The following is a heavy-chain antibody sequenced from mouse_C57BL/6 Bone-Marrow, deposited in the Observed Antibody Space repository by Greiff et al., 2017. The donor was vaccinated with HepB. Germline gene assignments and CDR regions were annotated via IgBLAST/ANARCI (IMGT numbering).Heavy chain of an antibody. D-gene: IGHD2-4*01. CDR2: IDPNSGGT. J-gene: IGHJ4*01. Sequence: QVHVKQPGAELVKPGASVKLSCKASGYTFTSYWMHWVKQRPGRGLEWIGRIDPNSGGTKYNEKFKSKATLTVDRPSSTAYMQLSSLTSEDSAVYYCARCDYPYYAMDYWGQGTSVTVSS. CDR1: GYTFTSYW. CDR3: ARCDYPYYAMDY. V-gene: IGHV1-72*01.